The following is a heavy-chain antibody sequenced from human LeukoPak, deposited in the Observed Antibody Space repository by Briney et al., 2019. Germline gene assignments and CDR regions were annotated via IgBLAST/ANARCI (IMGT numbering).Heavy chain of an antibody. CDR1: GGSISSSSYY. D-gene: IGHD2-2*01. CDR2: IFYSGST. CDR3: ARLGYCDSSSCYLHYHYYMDV. J-gene: IGHJ6*03. V-gene: IGHV4-39*01. Sequence: SETLSLTCTVSGGSISSSSYYWGWIRQPPGKGLEWTGSIFYSGSTYYNPSLKSRVTISVDTSKDQFSLKLSSVTASDTAVYYCARLGYCDSSSCYLHYHYYMDVWGKGTTVAVSS.